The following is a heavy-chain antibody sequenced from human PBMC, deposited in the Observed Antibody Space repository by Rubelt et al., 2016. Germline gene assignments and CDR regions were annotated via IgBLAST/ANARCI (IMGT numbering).Heavy chain of an antibody. J-gene: IGHJ6*03. CDR1: GYSISSGYY. D-gene: IGHD5-24*01. CDR3: ARESMAYYYMDV. V-gene: IGHV4-38-2*02. CDR2: IYHSGST. Sequence: QVQLQESGPGLVKPSETLSLTCTVSGYSISSGYYWGWIRQPPGKGLEWIGSIYHSGSTYYNPSLMSRVTISVDRSKNQFSLRLSSVTATDTAVYYCARESMAYYYMDVWGKGTTVTVSS.